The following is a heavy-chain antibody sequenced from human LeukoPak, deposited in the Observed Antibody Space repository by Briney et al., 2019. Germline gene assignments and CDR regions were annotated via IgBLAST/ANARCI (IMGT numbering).Heavy chain of an antibody. CDR2: INSEGSRT. CDR3: AIGRYASMLDY. Sequence: GGSLRLSCAAPGFTFSTYGMHCVPQAPGKGLVWVSRINSEGSRTNYGDSVKGRLTITKDNAKNTLYLQMISMRSEDTAVYYCAIGRYASMLDYWGQGTLVTVSS. V-gene: IGHV3-74*01. CDR1: GFTFSTYG. J-gene: IGHJ4*02. D-gene: IGHD2-2*01.